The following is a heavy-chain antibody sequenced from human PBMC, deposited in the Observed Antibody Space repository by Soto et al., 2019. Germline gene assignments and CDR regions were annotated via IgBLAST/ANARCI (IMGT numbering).Heavy chain of an antibody. CDR2: ITDSGRYT. CDR1: GITFSKYG. J-gene: IGHJ4*02. CDR3: ATRDTSSQHYFDS. D-gene: IGHD5-18*01. Sequence: GGSLRFSCAASGITFSKYGMSWVRQAPGKGLEWVTGITDSGRYTIYTDSVKGRFTISRDNSKNTLYLQMNTLSAEDTALYYCATRDTSSQHYFDSWGQGTLVTVSS. V-gene: IGHV3-23*01.